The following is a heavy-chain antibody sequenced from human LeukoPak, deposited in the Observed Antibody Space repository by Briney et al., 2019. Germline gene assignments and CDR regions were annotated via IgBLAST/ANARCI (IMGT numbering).Heavy chain of an antibody. Sequence: SETLSLTCTVSGGSISSSSYYWGWIRQPPGKGLEWIGSIYYSGSTYYNPSLKSRVTISVDTSKNQFSLKLSSVTAADTAVYYCARGGIAARASFDYWGQGTLVTVSS. J-gene: IGHJ4*02. V-gene: IGHV4-39*07. CDR2: IYYSGST. CDR1: GGSISSSSYY. CDR3: ARGGIAARASFDY. D-gene: IGHD6-6*01.